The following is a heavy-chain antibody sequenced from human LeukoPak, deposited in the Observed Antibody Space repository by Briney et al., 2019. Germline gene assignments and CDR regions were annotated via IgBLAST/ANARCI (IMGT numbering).Heavy chain of an antibody. CDR1: GGSFSGYY. CDR3: AREGKYSYGYGDY. CDR2: INHSGST. V-gene: IGHV4-34*01. J-gene: IGHJ4*02. D-gene: IGHD5-18*01. Sequence: PSETLSLTCAVYGGSFSGYYWSWIRQPPGKGLEWIGEINHSGSTNYNPSLKSRVTISVDTSKNQFSLKLSSVTAADTAVYYCAREGKYSYGYGDYWGQGTLVTVSS.